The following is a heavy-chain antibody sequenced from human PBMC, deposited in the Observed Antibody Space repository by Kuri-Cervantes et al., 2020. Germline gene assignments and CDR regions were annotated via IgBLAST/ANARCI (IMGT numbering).Heavy chain of an antibody. CDR2: IIPIFGTA. J-gene: IGHJ4*02. V-gene: IGHV1-69*13. CDR3: ARGLPGYSSGWYVNETSDDY. Sequence: SVKVSCKASGGTFSSYAISWVRQAPGQGLEWMGGIIPIFGTANYAQKFQGRVTITADESKSTAYMELSSLRSEDTAVYYCARGLPGYSSGWYVNETSDDYWGQGTLVTVSS. CDR1: GGTFSSYA. D-gene: IGHD6-19*01.